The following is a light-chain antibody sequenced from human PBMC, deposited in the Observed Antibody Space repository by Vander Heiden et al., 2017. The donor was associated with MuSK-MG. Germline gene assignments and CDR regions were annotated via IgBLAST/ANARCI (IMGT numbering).Light chain of an antibody. J-gene: IGKJ2*01. V-gene: IGKV1-39*01. Sequence: DIQMTQTPSSLSASVGDRVTITCRASQSISSYLNWYQQKPGKAPKLLIYAASSLQSGVPSRFSGSGSGTDFTLTISSLHPEDFATYYCQQSYSTLMYTFGQGTKLEIK. CDR1: QSISSY. CDR2: AAS. CDR3: QQSYSTLMYT.